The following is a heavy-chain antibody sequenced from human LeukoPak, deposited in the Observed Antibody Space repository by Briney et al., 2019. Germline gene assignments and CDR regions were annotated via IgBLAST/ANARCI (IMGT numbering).Heavy chain of an antibody. D-gene: IGHD6-6*01. V-gene: IGHV3-21*01. J-gene: IGHJ4*02. CDR3: ARDLGEQLGYDFDY. Sequence: GGSLRLSCAASGFTFSSYSMNWVRQAPGKGLEWVSSISSSSSYIYYADSVKGRFTISRDNAKNSLYLQMNSLRAEDTAVYYCARDLGEQLGYDFDYWGQGTLVTVSS. CDR2: ISSSSSYI. CDR1: GFTFSSYS.